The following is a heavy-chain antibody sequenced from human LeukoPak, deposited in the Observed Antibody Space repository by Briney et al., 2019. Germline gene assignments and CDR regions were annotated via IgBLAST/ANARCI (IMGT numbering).Heavy chain of an antibody. D-gene: IGHD3-22*01. CDR1: GFTFSGSA. J-gene: IGHJ4*02. CDR2: IRSKANSYAT. CDR3: TTNDYYYDSRGYYYVDY. V-gene: IGHV3-73*01. Sequence: GGSLKLSCAASGFTFSGSAMHWVRQASGKGLEWVGRIRSKANSYATAYAASVKGRFTISRDDSKNTAYLQMNSLKTEDTAVYYCTTNDYYYDSRGYYYVDYWGQGTLVTVSS.